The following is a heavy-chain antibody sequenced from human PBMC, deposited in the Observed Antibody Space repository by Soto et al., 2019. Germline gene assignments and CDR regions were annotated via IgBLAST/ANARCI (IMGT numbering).Heavy chain of an antibody. V-gene: IGHV3-23*01. CDR1: GFTFSSYA. CDR3: AKDRISHYYDSSGYGFDP. Sequence: EVQLLESGGGLVQPGGSLRLSCAAFGFTFSSYAMSWVRRAPGKGLEWVSAISGSGGSTYYADSVKGRFTISRDNSKNTLYLQMNSLRAEDTAVYYCAKDRISHYYDSSGYGFDPWGQGTLVTASS. J-gene: IGHJ5*02. D-gene: IGHD3-22*01. CDR2: ISGSGGST.